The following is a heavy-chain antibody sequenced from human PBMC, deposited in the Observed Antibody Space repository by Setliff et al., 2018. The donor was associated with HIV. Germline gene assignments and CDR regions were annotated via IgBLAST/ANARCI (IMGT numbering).Heavy chain of an antibody. CDR2: ISGSGSDT. Sequence: PGGSLRLSCAASGFTFSTYEMNWVRQAPGKGLEWVSYISGSGSDTDYADSVKGRFTISRDNAKNSLFLQMNSLRAEDTAVYYCVRDPPQTTVVNGDYFDYWGQGTLVTVSS. CDR1: GFTFSTYE. J-gene: IGHJ4*02. V-gene: IGHV3-48*03. D-gene: IGHD4-17*01. CDR3: VRDPPQTTVVNGDYFDY.